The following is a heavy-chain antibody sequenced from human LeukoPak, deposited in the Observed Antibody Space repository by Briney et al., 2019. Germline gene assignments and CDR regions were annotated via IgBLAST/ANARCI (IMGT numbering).Heavy chain of an antibody. V-gene: IGHV3-7*01. CDR3: ARLSSWVFEI. Sequence: GGSLRLSCAVSGFTFRYYWMSWVRQAPGKGLEWVANIKSVGSDKFYVDSVKGRFTISRDNAKNLLFLQMNSLRAEDTGTYFCARLSSWVFEIWGQGTMVTVSS. CDR1: GFTFRYYW. J-gene: IGHJ3*02. CDR2: IKSVGSDK. D-gene: IGHD3-16*01.